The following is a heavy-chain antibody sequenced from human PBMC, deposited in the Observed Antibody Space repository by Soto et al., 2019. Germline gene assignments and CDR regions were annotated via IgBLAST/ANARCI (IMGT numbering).Heavy chain of an antibody. J-gene: IGHJ6*02. CDR1: GGSIKSYY. D-gene: IGHD3-22*01. Sequence: PSETLSLTCTVSGGSIKSYYWSWIRQPPGKGLEWIGSIYYSGSSNSGPSLKSRVTMSVDTSKNQFSLKLSSVTAADTAVYYCARAPYDSSGPYYYYYYGMDVWGQGTTVTVSS. CDR3: ARAPYDSSGPYYYYYYGMDV. V-gene: IGHV4-59*12. CDR2: IYYSGSS.